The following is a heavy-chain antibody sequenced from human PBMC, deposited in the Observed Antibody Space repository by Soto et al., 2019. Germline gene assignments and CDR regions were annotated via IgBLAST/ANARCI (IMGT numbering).Heavy chain of an antibody. Sequence: PGWSLRLSCASSGFTFISYSMNWVRQAPGKGLEWVSSISSSSSYIYYADSVKGRFTISRDNAKNSLYLQMNSLRAEDTAVYYCARNYYDSSGLPDYWGQGTLVTVSS. CDR2: ISSSSSYI. V-gene: IGHV3-21*01. D-gene: IGHD3-22*01. CDR3: ARNYYDSSGLPDY. CDR1: GFTFISYS. J-gene: IGHJ4*02.